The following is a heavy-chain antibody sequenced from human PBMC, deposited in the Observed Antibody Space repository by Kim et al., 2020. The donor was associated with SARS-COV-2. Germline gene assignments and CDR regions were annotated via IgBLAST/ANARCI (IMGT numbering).Heavy chain of an antibody. CDR2: IHNDGGVT. CDR1: GFTFSDYS. Sequence: GGSLRLYCAASGFTFSDYSMHWVRQAPGKGLVWVSNIHNDGGVTNYADSVKGRFTNSRDNAKNTVYLQMNSLRAEDTAVYYCTTLTVVTGRPNYWGQGTLPSVFS. CDR3: TTLTVVTGRPNY. D-gene: IGHD3-22*01. J-gene: IGHJ4*02. V-gene: IGHV3-74*01.